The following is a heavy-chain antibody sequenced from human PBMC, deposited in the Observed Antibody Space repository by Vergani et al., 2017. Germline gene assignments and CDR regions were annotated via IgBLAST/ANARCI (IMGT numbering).Heavy chain of an antibody. CDR2: INHSGST. Sequence: QVQLQQWGAGLLKPSETLSLTCAVYGGPFSGYYWSWIRQPPGKGLEWIGEINHSGSTNYNPSLKSRVTISVDTSKNQFSLKLSAVTAADTAGYYCARGALYNWKWGWFDPWGQGTLVTVSS. CDR3: ARGALYNWKWGWFDP. V-gene: IGHV4-34*01. CDR1: GGPFSGYY. D-gene: IGHD1-20*01. J-gene: IGHJ5*02.